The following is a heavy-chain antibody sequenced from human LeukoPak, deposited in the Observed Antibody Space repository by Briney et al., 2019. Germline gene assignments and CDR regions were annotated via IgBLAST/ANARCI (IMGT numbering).Heavy chain of an antibody. V-gene: IGHV4-39*07. CDR3: AKGAGGFSYYNWFDP. D-gene: IGHD5-18*01. CDR2: IYYSGTT. J-gene: IGHJ5*02. CDR1: GGSISSSPYY. Sequence: TSETLSLTCTVSGGSISSSPYYWGWIRQPPGKGLEWIGSIYYSGTTHYNPSLESRVTISVDTSKNQFSLKLASVTAADTAIYYCAKGAGGFSYYNWFDPWGQGTLVTVSS.